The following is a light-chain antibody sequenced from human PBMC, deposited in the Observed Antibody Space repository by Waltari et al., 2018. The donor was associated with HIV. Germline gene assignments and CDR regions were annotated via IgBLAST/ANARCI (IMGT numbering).Light chain of an antibody. CDR2: EGT. Sequence: QSALTQPASVSGSPGQSITISCTGTSSDVGSYNLVSWYQQHPGKAPKLMIYEGTKRPSGVSNRFSGSNSGNTASLTISGLQAEDEADYYGCSYAGSSTFAVFGTGTKVTVL. CDR3: CSYAGSSTFAV. CDR1: SSDVGSYNL. V-gene: IGLV2-23*03. J-gene: IGLJ1*01.